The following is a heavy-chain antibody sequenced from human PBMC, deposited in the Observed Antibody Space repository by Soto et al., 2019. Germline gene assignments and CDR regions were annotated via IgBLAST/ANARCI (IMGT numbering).Heavy chain of an antibody. V-gene: IGHV2-5*01. D-gene: IGHD7-27*01. CDR3: ARRPNWGMEGLGA. J-gene: IGHJ6*02. Sequence: PTXVNPTQPLTLTCTLPGFSLNTGGGVVVWIRQPPGKALEWLALIYWNDDKRYSPSLKSRLTITKDTSRKQVVLTMTNMQPVDTATYYCARRPNWGMEGLGAWGQGTTGTVS. CDR2: IYWNDDK. CDR1: GFSLNTGGGV.